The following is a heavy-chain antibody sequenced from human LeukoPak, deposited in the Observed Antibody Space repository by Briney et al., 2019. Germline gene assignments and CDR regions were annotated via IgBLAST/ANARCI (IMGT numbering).Heavy chain of an antibody. Sequence: PSETLSLTCTVSGGSISSGDYYWSWIRQPPGKGLEWIRYIYYSGSTYYNPSLKSRVTISVDTSKNQFSLKLSSVTAADTAVYYCARSPRPRRDGYSMIDYWGQGTLVTVSS. CDR2: IYYSGST. J-gene: IGHJ4*02. V-gene: IGHV4-30-4*08. CDR1: GGSISSGDYY. CDR3: ARSPRPRRDGYSMIDY. D-gene: IGHD5-24*01.